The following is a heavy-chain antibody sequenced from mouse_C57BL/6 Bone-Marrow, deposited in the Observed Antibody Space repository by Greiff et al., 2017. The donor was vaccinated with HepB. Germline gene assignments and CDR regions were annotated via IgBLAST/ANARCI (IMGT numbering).Heavy chain of an antibody. J-gene: IGHJ2*01. Sequence: EVQVVESGGGLVKPGGSLKLSCAASGFNFSDYGMHWVRQAPEKGLEWVAYISSGSSTIYYADTVKGRFTISRDNAKNTLFLQMTSLRSEDTAMYYCARQGVVEGDYWGQGTTLTVSS. CDR2: ISSGSSTI. CDR3: ARQGVVEGDY. D-gene: IGHD1-1*01. CDR1: GFNFSDYG. V-gene: IGHV5-17*01.